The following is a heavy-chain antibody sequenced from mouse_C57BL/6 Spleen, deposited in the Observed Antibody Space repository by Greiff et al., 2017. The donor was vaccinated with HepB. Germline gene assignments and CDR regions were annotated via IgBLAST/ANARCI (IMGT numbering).Heavy chain of an antibody. CDR3: AREGAVVAKAMDY. J-gene: IGHJ4*01. D-gene: IGHD1-1*01. CDR1: GYAFSSYW. Sequence: QVQLKQSGAELVKPGASVKISCKASGYAFSSYWMNWVKQRPGKGLEWIGQIYPGDGDTNYNGKFKGKATLTADKSSSTAYMQLSSLTSEDSAVYFCAREGAVVAKAMDYWGQGTSVTVSS. CDR2: IYPGDGDT. V-gene: IGHV1-80*01.